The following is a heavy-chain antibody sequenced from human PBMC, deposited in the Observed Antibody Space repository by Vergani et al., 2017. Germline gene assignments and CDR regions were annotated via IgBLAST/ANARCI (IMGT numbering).Heavy chain of an antibody. V-gene: IGHV3-21*01. CDR2: ISSSSSYI. CDR3: AKDYGDYFDY. Sequence: EVQLVESGGGLVKRGGSLRLSCAASGFTFSSYSMNWVRQAPGKGLEWVSSISSSSSYIHYSDSLKGRFTISRDNAKSSLYLQMNSLRAEDTGVYYCAKDYGDYFDYWGQGTLVTVSS. D-gene: IGHD4-17*01. J-gene: IGHJ4*02. CDR1: GFTFSSYS.